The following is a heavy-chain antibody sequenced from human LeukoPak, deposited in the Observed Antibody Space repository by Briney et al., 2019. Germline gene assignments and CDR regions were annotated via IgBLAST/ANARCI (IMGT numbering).Heavy chain of an antibody. CDR1: GFTFSSYS. V-gene: IGHV3-21*01. Sequence: GGSLRLSCAASGFTFSSYSMNWVRQAPGKGLEWVSSISGSSSYIYYADSVKGRFTISRDNAKNSLYLQMNSLRAEDMAVYYCARSIAVAGTFDYWGQGTLVTVSS. CDR3: ARSIAVAGTFDY. CDR2: ISGSSSYI. D-gene: IGHD6-19*01. J-gene: IGHJ4*02.